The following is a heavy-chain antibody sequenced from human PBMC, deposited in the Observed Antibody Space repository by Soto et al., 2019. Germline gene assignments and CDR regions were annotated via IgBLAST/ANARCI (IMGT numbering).Heavy chain of an antibody. CDR2: TIPIFGTA. D-gene: IGHD3-3*01. CDR3: ARGSTIFGVVIPDYHYYGMDV. CDR1: GGTFSSYA. V-gene: IGHV1-69*13. J-gene: IGHJ6*02. Sequence: SVKVSCKASGGTFSSYAISWVRQAPGQGLEWMGGTIPIFGTANYAQKFQGRVTITADESTSTAYMELSSLRSEDTAVYYCARGSTIFGVVIPDYHYYGMDVWGQGTTVTVSS.